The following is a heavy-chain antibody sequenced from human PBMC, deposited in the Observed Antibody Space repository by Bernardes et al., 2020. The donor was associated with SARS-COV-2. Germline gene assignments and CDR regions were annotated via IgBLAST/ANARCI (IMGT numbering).Heavy chain of an antibody. D-gene: IGHD3-9*01. Sequence: SETLSLTCTVSGVSISSYYWSWIRQPPGKGLEWIGYIYYSGSTNYNPSLKSRVTISVDTSKNQFSLKLSSVTAADTAVYYCSRGVRYFDSIHAFDIWGQGTMVTVYS. CDR3: SRGVRYFDSIHAFDI. V-gene: IGHV4-59*01. CDR1: GVSISSYY. J-gene: IGHJ3*02. CDR2: IYYSGST.